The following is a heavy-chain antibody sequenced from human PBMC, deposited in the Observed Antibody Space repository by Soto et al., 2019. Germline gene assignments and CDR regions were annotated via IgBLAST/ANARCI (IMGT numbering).Heavy chain of an antibody. Sequence: GASVKVSCKASGGTFSSYAISWVRQAPGQGLEWMGGIIPIFGTANYAQKFQGRVTITADESTSTAYMELSSLRSEDTAVYYCASRFDIGVVPAAPERDYYYYGMDVWGQGTTVTVSS. CDR2: IIPIFGTA. CDR1: GGTFSSYA. J-gene: IGHJ6*02. CDR3: ASRFDIGVVPAAPERDYYYYGMDV. D-gene: IGHD2-2*01. V-gene: IGHV1-69*13.